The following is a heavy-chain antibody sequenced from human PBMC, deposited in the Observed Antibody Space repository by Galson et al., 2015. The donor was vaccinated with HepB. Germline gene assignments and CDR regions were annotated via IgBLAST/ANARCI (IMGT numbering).Heavy chain of an antibody. V-gene: IGHV3-23*01. CDR2: ISGSGGST. J-gene: IGHJ3*02. D-gene: IGHD3-10*01. CDR1: GFTFSSYA. CDR3: AKRIGFLVRRGGAFDI. Sequence: SLRLSCAASGFTFSSYAMSWVRQAPGKGLEWVSAISGSGGSTYYADSVKGRFTISRDNSKNTLYLQMNSLRAEDTAVYYCAKRIGFLVRRGGAFDIWGQGTMVTVSS.